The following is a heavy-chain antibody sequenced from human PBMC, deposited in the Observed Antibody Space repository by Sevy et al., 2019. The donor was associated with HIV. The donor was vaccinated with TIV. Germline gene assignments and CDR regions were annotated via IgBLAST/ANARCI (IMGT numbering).Heavy chain of an antibody. J-gene: IGHJ6*02. V-gene: IGHV3-23*01. CDR3: AKEGVGAILYYYGMDV. CDR2: ISGSGGST. D-gene: IGHD1-26*01. Sequence: GGSLRLSCAASGFTFSSYAMSWVRQAPGKGLEWVSAISGSGGSTYYADSVKGRFTISRDNSKNTLYLQMNSLRAEDTAVYYGAKEGVGAILYYYGMDVWGQGTTVTVSS. CDR1: GFTFSSYA.